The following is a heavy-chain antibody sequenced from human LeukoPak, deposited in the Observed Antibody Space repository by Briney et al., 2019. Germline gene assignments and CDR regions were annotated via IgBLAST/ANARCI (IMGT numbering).Heavy chain of an antibody. D-gene: IGHD2-2*01. V-gene: IGHV3-23*01. CDR1: GFTFSSYA. CDR3: AKDPTVFVVAIYYFDY. Sequence: TGGSLRLSCAASGFTFSSYAMSWVRQAPGKGLEWVSAISGSGGSTYYADSVKGRFTISRDNSKNTLYLQMNSLRAEDTAVYYCAKDPTVFVVAIYYFDYWGQGTLVTVSS. J-gene: IGHJ4*02. CDR2: ISGSGGST.